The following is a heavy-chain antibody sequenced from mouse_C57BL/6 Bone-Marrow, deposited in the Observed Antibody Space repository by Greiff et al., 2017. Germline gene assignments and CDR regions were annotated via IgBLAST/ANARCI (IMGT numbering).Heavy chain of an antibody. CDR3: ARNGYYGAMDY. Sequence: VQLQQSGAELVRPGTSVKMSCKASGYTFTNYWIGWAKQRPGHGLEWIGDIYPGGGYTNYNEKFKGQDTLTADKSSSTAYMQFSILTTEDSAIYYCARNGYYGAMDYWGQGTSVTVSS. CDR1: GYTFTNYW. D-gene: IGHD2-3*01. J-gene: IGHJ4*01. V-gene: IGHV1-63*01. CDR2: IYPGGGYT.